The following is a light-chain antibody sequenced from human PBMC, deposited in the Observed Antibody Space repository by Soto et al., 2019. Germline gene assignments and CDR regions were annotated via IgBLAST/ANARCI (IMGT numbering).Light chain of an antibody. J-gene: IGKJ1*01. CDR1: QSIGSW. CDR3: QQYHIYSWT. V-gene: IGKV1-5*03. Sequence: DIQMTQSPSILSASVGDRVTITCRASQSIGSWLAWYQHKPGKAPKVLIYRASHLESGVPSRFSASGSGTEFSLTINSLQADDFATYYCQQYHIYSWTFGQGTKVDNK. CDR2: RAS.